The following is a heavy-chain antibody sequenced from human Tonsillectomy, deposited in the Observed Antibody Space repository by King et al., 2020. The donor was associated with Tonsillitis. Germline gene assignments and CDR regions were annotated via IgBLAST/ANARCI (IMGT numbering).Heavy chain of an antibody. V-gene: IGHV3-23*04. CDR1: GFTFSSVG. J-gene: IGHJ4*02. CDR2: IWISGAIT. D-gene: IGHD6-19*01. CDR3: AKDSSGWSRDH. Sequence: EVQLVESGGGLVQRGGSLRLSCTASGFTFSSVGMTWVRQAPGKGLEWVSTIWISGAITSYAESVGGRFTISRDKSKNNVNLEMNGLRAEDTAVYYCAKDSSGWSRDHWGQGTLVTVSS.